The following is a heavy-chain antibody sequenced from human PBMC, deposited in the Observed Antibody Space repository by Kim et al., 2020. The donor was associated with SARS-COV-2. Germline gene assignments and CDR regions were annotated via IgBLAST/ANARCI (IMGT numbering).Heavy chain of an antibody. J-gene: IGHJ5*02. V-gene: IGHV7-4-1*02. CDR1: GYTFTSYA. Sequence: ASVKVSCKASGYTFTSYAMNWVRQAPGQGLEWMGWINTNTGNPTYAQGFTGRFVFSLDTSVSAAYLQISSLRAEHTAVYYCARDVPLYTSTSDWFDPWGQGTLVTVSS. D-gene: IGHD6-13*01. CDR2: INTNTGNP. CDR3: ARDVPLYTSTSDWFDP.